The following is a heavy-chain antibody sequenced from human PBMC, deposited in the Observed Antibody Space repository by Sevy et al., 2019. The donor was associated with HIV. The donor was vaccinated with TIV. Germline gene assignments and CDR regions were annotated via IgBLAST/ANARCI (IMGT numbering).Heavy chain of an antibody. Sequence: SETLSLTCTVSGGSITSLYWNWIRQPPGKGLEWFANIYYNGHINYNPSLKSRVTLSLDTSKNQFSLRLICVTAADTAMYYCAGENAWGRGYSWGQGTLVTVSS. J-gene: IGHJ4*02. D-gene: IGHD1-26*01. CDR1: GGSITSLY. CDR2: IYYNGHI. V-gene: IGHV4-59*08. CDR3: AGENAWGRGYS.